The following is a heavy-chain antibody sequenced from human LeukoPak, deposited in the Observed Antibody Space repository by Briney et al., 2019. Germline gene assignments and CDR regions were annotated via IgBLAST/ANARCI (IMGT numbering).Heavy chain of an antibody. CDR3: ARDFFTRGV. D-gene: IGHD2-15*01. CDR1: GFTFSTYW. CDR2: IKTDGTDT. J-gene: IGHJ6*04. V-gene: IGHV3-74*01. Sequence: GGSLRLSCAASGFTFSTYWMHWVRQAPGKGLVWVSCIKTDGTDTRYAESVKGRFTISRDNAKNTLYLQMNSLIAEDTAVYYCARDFFTRGVWSKGTTVTVSS.